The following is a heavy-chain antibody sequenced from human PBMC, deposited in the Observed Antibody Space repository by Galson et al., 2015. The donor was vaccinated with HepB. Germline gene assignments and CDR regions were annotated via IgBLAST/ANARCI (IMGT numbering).Heavy chain of an antibody. CDR1: GYSFSSYW. CDR2: IYPGDSDA. V-gene: IGHV5-51*01. J-gene: IGHJ4*02. D-gene: IGHD7-27*01. Sequence: QSGAEVKKPGESLEISCKGSGYSFSSYWIAWVRQMPGKGLEWMGIIYPGDSDARYSPSFQGQVTISADRSISTAYLQWSSLKASDTAMYYCARQPGAPRNWGGYLDYWGLGTRVTVSS. CDR3: ARQPGAPRNWGGYLDY.